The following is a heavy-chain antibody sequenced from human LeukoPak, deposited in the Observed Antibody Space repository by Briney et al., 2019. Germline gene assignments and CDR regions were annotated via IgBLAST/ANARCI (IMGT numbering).Heavy chain of an antibody. CDR3: AKSRRRDIVVVTATYYFDY. CDR2: IRYDGSNK. CDR1: GFTCSSYG. D-gene: IGHD2-21*02. J-gene: IGHJ4*02. Sequence: GGSLGLSCAASGFTCSSYGMHWVRQAPGKGLEWVAFIRYDGSNKYYADSVKGRFTISRDNSKNTLYLQMNSLRAEDTAVYYCAKSRRRDIVVVTATYYFDYWGQGTLVTVSS. V-gene: IGHV3-30*02.